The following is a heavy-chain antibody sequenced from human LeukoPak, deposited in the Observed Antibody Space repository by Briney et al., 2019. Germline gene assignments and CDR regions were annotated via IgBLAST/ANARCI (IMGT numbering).Heavy chain of an antibody. Sequence: SQTLSLTCTVSGGSISSGDYYWSWIRQPPGKGLEWIGYIYYSGSTYYNPSLKSRVTISVDTSKNQFSLKLSSVTAADTAVYYCARVHTAMPRGYFDYWGQGTLVTVSS. CDR2: IYYSGST. CDR1: GGSISSGDYY. D-gene: IGHD5-18*01. CDR3: ARVHTAMPRGYFDY. V-gene: IGHV4-30-4*01. J-gene: IGHJ4*02.